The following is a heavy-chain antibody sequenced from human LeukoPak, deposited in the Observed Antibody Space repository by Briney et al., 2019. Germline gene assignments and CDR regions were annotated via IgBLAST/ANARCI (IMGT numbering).Heavy chain of an antibody. CDR3: AKLAKYFYGWETYYFFEH. CDR1: EFSVGSNY. CDR2: IYSGGST. J-gene: IGHJ4*02. V-gene: IGHV3-66*04. Sequence: PGGSLRLSCAASEFSVGSNYMTWVRQAPGKGLEWVSLIYSGGSTYYADSVKGRFTISRDNSKNTLYLQMNSLRVEDTAVYYCAKLAKYFYGWETYYFFEHWGQGTPVTASS. D-gene: IGHD3-10*01.